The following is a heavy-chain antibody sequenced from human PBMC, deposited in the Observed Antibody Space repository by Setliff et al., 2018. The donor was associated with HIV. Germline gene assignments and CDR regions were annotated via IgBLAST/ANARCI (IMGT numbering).Heavy chain of an antibody. CDR1: GGTFSSYG. Sequence: ASVKVSCKASGGTFSSYGISWVRQAPGQGLEWMGGIIPIFGTANYAQKFQGRVTMTTDTSTSTAYMELRSLRSDDTAIYYCARDNYDDYSRVQMDVWGKGTTVTVSS. D-gene: IGHD4-17*01. V-gene: IGHV1-69*05. CDR3: ARDNYDDYSRVQMDV. J-gene: IGHJ6*04. CDR2: IIPIFGTA.